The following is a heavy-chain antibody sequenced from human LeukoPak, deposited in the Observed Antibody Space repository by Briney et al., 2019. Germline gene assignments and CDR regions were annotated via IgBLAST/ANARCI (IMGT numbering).Heavy chain of an antibody. V-gene: IGHV1-2*02. CDR3: ARERITIFGVVPHYFDY. CDR1: GYTFTGYY. J-gene: IGHJ4*02. D-gene: IGHD3-3*01. Sequence: GASVKVSCKASGYTFTGYYMHWVRQAPGQGLEWMGWINPNSGGTNYAQKFQGRVTMTRDTSISTAYMELSRLRSEDTAVYYCARERITIFGVVPHYFDYWGQGTLVTVSS. CDR2: INPNSGGT.